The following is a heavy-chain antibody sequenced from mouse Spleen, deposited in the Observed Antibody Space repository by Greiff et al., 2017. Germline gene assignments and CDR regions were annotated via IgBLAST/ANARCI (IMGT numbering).Heavy chain of an antibody. CDR3: ARQAPYYRYHYAMDY. CDR1: GFAFSSYD. CDR2: ISSGGGST. V-gene: IGHV5-12-1*01. J-gene: IGHJ4*01. D-gene: IGHD2-14*01. Sequence: EVMLVESGGGLVKPGGSLKLSCAASGFAFSSYDMSWVRQTPEKRLEWVAYISSGGGSTYYPDTVKGRFTISRDNAKNTLYLQMSSLKSEDTAMYYCARQAPYYRYHYAMDYWGQGTSVTVSS.